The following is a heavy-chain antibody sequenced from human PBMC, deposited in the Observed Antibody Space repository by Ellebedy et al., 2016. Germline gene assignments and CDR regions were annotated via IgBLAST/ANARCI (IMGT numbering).Heavy chain of an antibody. V-gene: IGHV3-21*01. D-gene: IGHD6-13*01. J-gene: IGHJ4*02. Sequence: GESLKISXAASGFTFSSYSMNWVRQAPGKGLEWVSSISSSSSYIYYADSVKGRFTISRDNAKNSLYLQMNSLRAEDTAVYYCARVLGIAYGPRGQPDYWGQGTLVTVSS. CDR3: ARVLGIAYGPRGQPDY. CDR2: ISSSSSYI. CDR1: GFTFSSYS.